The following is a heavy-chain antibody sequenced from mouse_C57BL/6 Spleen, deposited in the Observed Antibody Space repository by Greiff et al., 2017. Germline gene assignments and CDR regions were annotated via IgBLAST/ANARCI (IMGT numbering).Heavy chain of an antibody. J-gene: IGHJ3*01. V-gene: IGHV5-4*03. Sequence: EVKVEESGGGLVKPGGSLKLSCAASGFTFSSYAMSWVRQTPEKRLEWVATISDGGSYTYYPDNVKGRFTISRDNAKNNLYLQMSHLKSEDTAMYYCARGGSSSGWFAYWGQGTLVTVSA. D-gene: IGHD1-1*01. CDR1: GFTFSSYA. CDR3: ARGGSSSGWFAY. CDR2: ISDGGSYT.